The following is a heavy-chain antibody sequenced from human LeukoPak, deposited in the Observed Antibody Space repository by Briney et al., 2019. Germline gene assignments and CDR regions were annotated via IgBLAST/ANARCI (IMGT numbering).Heavy chain of an antibody. CDR1: GFAVSNAW. CDR3: TTDPDTGNYFQ. J-gene: IGHJ4*02. D-gene: IGHD2/OR15-2a*01. Sequence: GGSLRLSCTASGFAVSNAWMNWVRQAPGKGLEWVGRIKRKSDGGTVDYAAPLKGRFSISTDDSQNTLLLQMNSLKTEDTAVYYCTTDPDTGNYFQWGRGTLVTVSS. CDR2: IKRKSDGGTV. V-gene: IGHV3-15*01.